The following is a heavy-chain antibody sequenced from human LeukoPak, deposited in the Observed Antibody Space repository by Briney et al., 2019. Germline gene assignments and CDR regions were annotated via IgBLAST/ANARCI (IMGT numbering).Heavy chain of an antibody. V-gene: IGHV3-21*01. D-gene: IGHD1-26*01. J-gene: IGHJ6*03. Sequence: GGSLRLSCAASGFTFSSYGMSWVRQAPGKGLEWVSSISSSSSYIYYADSVKGRFTISRDNAKNSLYLQMNSLRAEDTAVYDCARDITSGSYSGKHYYYMDVWGKGTTVTISS. CDR1: GFTFSSYG. CDR2: ISSSSSYI. CDR3: ARDITSGSYSGKHYYYMDV.